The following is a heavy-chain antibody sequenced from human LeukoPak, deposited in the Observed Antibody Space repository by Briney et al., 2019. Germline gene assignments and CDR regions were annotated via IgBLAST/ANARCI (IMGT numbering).Heavy chain of an antibody. CDR3: ARGSAMAQKQLVRHFDS. CDR2: ISAYNGNT. Sequence: ASVKVSCKASGYTFTSYGISWVRQAPGQGLEWMGWISAYNGNTKYAQKLQDRVTMTTDTSTTTAYMEVRSLTSDDTDVYYCARGSAMAQKQLVRHFDSWGQEPWSSSPQ. J-gene: IGHJ4*01. D-gene: IGHD6-6*01. V-gene: IGHV1-18*01. CDR1: GYTFTSYG.